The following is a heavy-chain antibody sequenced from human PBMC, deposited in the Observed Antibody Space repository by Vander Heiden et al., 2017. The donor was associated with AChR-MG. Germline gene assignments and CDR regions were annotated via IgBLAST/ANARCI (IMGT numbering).Heavy chain of an antibody. J-gene: IGHJ4*02. CDR2: SDVEDGET. Sequence: QVQLIQSGAEVRKPGASVKVSCKVSGTTVSELSIHWVRQAPGKGLEWMGGSDVEDGETIYAQKFQGRVTMTKDTSTDTVYMEMNSLRSEDTAVYYCAKDEGGSLQYWGQGTLVRVSS. CDR1: GTTVSELS. CDR3: AKDEGGSLQY. V-gene: IGHV1-24*01. D-gene: IGHD2-15*01.